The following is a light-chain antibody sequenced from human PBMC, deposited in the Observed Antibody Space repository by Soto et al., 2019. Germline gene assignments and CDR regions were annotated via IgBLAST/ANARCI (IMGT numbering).Light chain of an antibody. CDR1: QSIGSN. Sequence: EIVMTQSPATLSVSPGERATLSCRASQSIGSNLAWYQQKPGQAPRLLIYDASTRATGIPARFSGSGSGTEFTLTISSRQSEDLAVYYCQQYNNWPPGAFGQGTKLEIK. V-gene: IGKV3-15*01. CDR2: DAS. J-gene: IGKJ2*01. CDR3: QQYNNWPPGA.